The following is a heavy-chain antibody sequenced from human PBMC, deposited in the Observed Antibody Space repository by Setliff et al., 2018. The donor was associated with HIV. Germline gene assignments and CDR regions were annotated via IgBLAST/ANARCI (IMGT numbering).Heavy chain of an antibody. J-gene: IGHJ3*02. V-gene: IGHV1-69*13. CDR3: ARDQTGVAAAAFGGGSAWSDEGFDI. CDR2: IIPMYNIP. CDR1: GYTFTSYA. D-gene: IGHD6-13*01. Sequence: SVKVSCKASGYTFTSYAMHWVRQAPGQGLEWMGMIIPMYNIPAYAQKFQGRVTFTADESTSTAYMELSSLSSEDTAVYYCARDQTGVAAAAFGGGSAWSDEGFDIWGQGTMVTVSS.